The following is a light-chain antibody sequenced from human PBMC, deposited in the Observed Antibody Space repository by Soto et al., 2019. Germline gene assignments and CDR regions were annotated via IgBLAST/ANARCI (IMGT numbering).Light chain of an antibody. Sequence: EIVMTQSPATLSVSPGERATLSCRASQSVSSNLAWYQQKPGQSPRLLIYGASTRATGVPARFSGSGSGTEFTLTISSLQSEDFAVYYCQQYINLWTFGQGTKVDIX. CDR1: QSVSSN. J-gene: IGKJ1*01. CDR3: QQYINLWT. CDR2: GAS. V-gene: IGKV3-15*01.